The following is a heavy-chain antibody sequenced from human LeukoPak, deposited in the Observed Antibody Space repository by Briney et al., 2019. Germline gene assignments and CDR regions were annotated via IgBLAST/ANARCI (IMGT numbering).Heavy chain of an antibody. J-gene: IGHJ4*02. V-gene: IGHV3-66*01. CDR1: GFIMSNNY. Sequence: PGGSLRLSCAASGFIMSNNYMSWVRQAPGKGPEWVSVIYDGGITYYTGSVKGRFTISRDDSTNTLHLQMNSLRVDDTAVCYCARDRDYSGSGSPDSWGQGTLVTVSS. CDR2: IYDGGIT. CDR3: ARDRDYSGSGSPDS. D-gene: IGHD3-10*01.